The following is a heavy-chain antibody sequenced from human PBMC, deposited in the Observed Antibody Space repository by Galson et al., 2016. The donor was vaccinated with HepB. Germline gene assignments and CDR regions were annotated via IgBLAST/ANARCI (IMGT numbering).Heavy chain of an antibody. J-gene: IGHJ4*02. D-gene: IGHD3-9*01. Sequence: SLRLSCAASGFTFSPYAMSWVRQAPGKGLEWVSSSGSGGPTYYADSVKGRFTISRDSSKNTLFLQMHSLRADDTAVYYCAKSVLEYDILTGYYRRGADYWGQGTLVTVSS. CDR2: SGSGGPT. CDR3: AKSVLEYDILTGYYRRGADY. CDR1: GFTFSPYA. V-gene: IGHV3-23*01.